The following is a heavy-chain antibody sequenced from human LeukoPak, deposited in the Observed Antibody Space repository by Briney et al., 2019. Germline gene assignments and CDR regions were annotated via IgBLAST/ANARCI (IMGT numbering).Heavy chain of an antibody. D-gene: IGHD6-6*01. CDR3: ARDEWSIAARHPPFAD. Sequence: ASVKVSCKASGYTFTSYDINWVRQATGQGLEWMGWMNPNSGNTGYAQKFQGRVTITRNTSISTAYMELSSLRSEDTAVYYCARDEWSIAARHPPFADWGQGTLVTVSS. V-gene: IGHV1-8*03. J-gene: IGHJ4*02. CDR2: MNPNSGNT. CDR1: GYTFTSYD.